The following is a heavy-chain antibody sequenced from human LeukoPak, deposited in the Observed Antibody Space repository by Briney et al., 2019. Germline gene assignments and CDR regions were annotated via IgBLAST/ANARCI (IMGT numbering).Heavy chain of an antibody. D-gene: IGHD3-10*01. CDR2: ISPRSGDT. Sequence: ASVQVSCKASGYSFTDYYMHWVRQAPGPGLEWMVWISPRSGDTSYAQKFQGRVTMTRDTSINTVDMDLSGLTSDDTAVFYCARGREIHGGSDTKLDDYWGQGTLVTVSS. CDR1: GYSFTDYY. CDR3: ARGREIHGGSDTKLDDY. V-gene: IGHV1-2*02. J-gene: IGHJ4*02.